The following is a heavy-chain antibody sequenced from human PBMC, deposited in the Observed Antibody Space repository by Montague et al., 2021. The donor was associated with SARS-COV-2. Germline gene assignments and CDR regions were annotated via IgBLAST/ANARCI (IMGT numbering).Heavy chain of an antibody. CDR1: GGSISSYY. V-gene: IGHV4-59*01. Sequence: SETLSLTCTVSGGSISSYYWTWIRQPPGKGLESIGYIYQNGSTKYNPSLKSRVTISVDTSKNQFSLKLSSVSVADTAVYYCPRGGGNSADYYNYTMDVWGQGTTVTVFS. D-gene: IGHD4-23*01. J-gene: IGHJ6*02. CDR3: PRGGGNSADYYNYTMDV. CDR2: IYQNGST.